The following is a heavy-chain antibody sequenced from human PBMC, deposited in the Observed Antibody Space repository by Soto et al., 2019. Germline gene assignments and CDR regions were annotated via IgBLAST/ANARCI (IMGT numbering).Heavy chain of an antibody. CDR3: ARLGERGSYFDY. D-gene: IGHD3-16*01. CDR1: GYTLFNYW. J-gene: IGHJ4*02. Sequence: EVHLVQSGVEVKKPGESLKISCRASGYTLFNYWIAWVRQVPGKGLEWMGIIYLGDSDTRYSPSFEGHVTISADKSISTAYVQWSSLKASDTAIYYCARLGERGSYFDYWGQGTLVTVSS. V-gene: IGHV5-51*03. CDR2: IYLGDSDT.